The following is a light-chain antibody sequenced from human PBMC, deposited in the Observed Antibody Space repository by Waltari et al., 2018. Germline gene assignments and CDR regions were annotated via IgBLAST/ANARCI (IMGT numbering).Light chain of an antibody. J-gene: IGLJ3*02. CDR1: SSDVGCYHY. V-gene: IGLV2-14*01. Sequence: SALTQPASVSGSPGQSITIACTGTSSDVGCYHYVSWYQQHPGKVPKLLIFDVSNRPSGVSNRFSGSKSGNTASLTISGLQAEDESDYYCCSFTSRSTWVFGGGTKLTVL. CDR2: DVS. CDR3: CSFTSRSTWV.